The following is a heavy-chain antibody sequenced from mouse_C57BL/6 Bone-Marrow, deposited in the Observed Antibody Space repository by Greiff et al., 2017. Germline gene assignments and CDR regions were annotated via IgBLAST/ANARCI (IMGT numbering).Heavy chain of an antibody. CDR2: INPNNGGT. CDR3: ARYYYGPNWYFDV. J-gene: IGHJ1*03. CDR1: GYTFTDYY. Sequence: EVQLQQSGPELVKPGASVKISCKASGYTFTDYYMNWVKQSHGKSLEWIGDINPNNGGTSYNQKFKGKATLTVDKSSSTAYMELRSLTSEDSAVYYCARYYYGPNWYFDVWGTGTTVTVSS. V-gene: IGHV1-26*01. D-gene: IGHD1-1*01.